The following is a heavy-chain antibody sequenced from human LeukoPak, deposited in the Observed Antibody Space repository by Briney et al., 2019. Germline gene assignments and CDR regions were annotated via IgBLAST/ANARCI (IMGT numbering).Heavy chain of an antibody. CDR1: GFTFSSYE. Sequence: PGGSLRLSCAASGFTFSSYEMNWVRQAPGKGLEWVSGISGSGVITYYADSVKGRFTISRDNSKNTLDLQMNSLRAEDTAVYYCARGHVTVSAHDDAFDIWGQGTMVTVSS. D-gene: IGHD5/OR15-5a*01. CDR2: ISGSGVIT. CDR3: ARGHVTVSAHDDAFDI. J-gene: IGHJ3*02. V-gene: IGHV3-23*01.